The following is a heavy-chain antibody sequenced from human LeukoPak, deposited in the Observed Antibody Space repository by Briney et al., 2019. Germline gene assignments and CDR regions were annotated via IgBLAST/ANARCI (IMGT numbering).Heavy chain of an antibody. CDR1: GFTFSSYG. CDR2: ISYDGSNK. CDR3: AKDPDSSGWYYFDY. J-gene: IGHJ4*02. Sequence: PGGSLRLSCVASGFTFSSYGMHWVRQAPGKGLEWVAVISYDGSNKYYADSVKGRFTISRDNSKNTLYLQMNSLRAEDTAVYYCAKDPDSSGWYYFDYWGQGTLVTVSS. V-gene: IGHV3-30*18. D-gene: IGHD6-19*01.